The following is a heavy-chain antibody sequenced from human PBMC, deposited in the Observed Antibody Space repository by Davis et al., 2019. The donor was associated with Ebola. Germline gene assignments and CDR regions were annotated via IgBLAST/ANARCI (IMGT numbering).Heavy chain of an antibody. CDR1: GGSISGYY. CDR2: IYYSGTT. V-gene: IGHV4-59*04. Sequence: SETLSLTCTVSGGSISGYYWGWIRQPPGKGLEWIGYIYYSGTTFYNPSLKSRITVSVDPSKNQFSLKLNSVTAADTAVYYCASLRQTYDSSGYSQPFDYWGQGTLVTVSS. J-gene: IGHJ4*02. CDR3: ASLRQTYDSSGYSQPFDY. D-gene: IGHD3-22*01.